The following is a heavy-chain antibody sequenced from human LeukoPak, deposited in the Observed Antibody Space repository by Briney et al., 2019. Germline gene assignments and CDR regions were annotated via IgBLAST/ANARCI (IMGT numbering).Heavy chain of an antibody. CDR2: ISGSSSYI. Sequence: GGSLRLSCAGSGFTFSSYNMNWVRQAPGKGLEWVSSISGSSSYIYYADSVKGRFIISRDNAKNSLYLQMNSLRAEDTAVYYCAKEWELLVDYWGQGTLVTVSS. D-gene: IGHD1-26*01. V-gene: IGHV3-21*01. J-gene: IGHJ4*02. CDR3: AKEWELLVDY. CDR1: GFTFSSYN.